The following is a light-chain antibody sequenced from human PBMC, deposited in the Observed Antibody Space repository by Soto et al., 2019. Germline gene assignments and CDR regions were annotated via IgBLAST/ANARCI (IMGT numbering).Light chain of an antibody. CDR1: QSVSSNS. J-gene: IGKJ5*01. V-gene: IGKV3-20*01. CDR3: QQYGGSPPEVT. Sequence: EIVLTQSPGPLSLTPGERATLSCRASQSVSSNSVAWYQQKPGQAPRLLIYGTSSRATGIPDRFSGSGSGTDFTLTISRLESEDFAVFYCQQYGGSPPEVTFGPGTRLEVK. CDR2: GTS.